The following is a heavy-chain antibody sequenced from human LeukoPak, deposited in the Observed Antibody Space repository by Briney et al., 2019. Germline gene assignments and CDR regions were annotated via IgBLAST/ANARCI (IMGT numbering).Heavy chain of an antibody. CDR2: INHSGST. D-gene: IGHD3-22*01. CDR3: ARGFRHYYDSSGYYYGPQYYYYYYYMDV. CDR1: GGSFSGYY. J-gene: IGHJ6*03. Sequence: SETLSLTCAVYGGSFSGYYWSWIRQPPGKGLEWIGEINHSGSTNYNPSLKSRVTISVDTSKNQFSLKLSSVTAADTAVYYCARGFRHYYDSSGYYYGPQYYYYYYYMDVWGKGTTVTVSS. V-gene: IGHV4-34*01.